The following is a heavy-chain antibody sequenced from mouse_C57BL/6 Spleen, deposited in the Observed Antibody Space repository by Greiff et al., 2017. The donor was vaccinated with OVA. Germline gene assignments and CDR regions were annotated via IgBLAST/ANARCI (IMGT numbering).Heavy chain of an antibody. J-gene: IGHJ3*01. V-gene: IGHV3-6*01. CDR3: AVYYGYGEFAY. D-gene: IGHD2-2*01. CDR1: GYSITSGYY. CDR2: ISYDGSN. Sequence: EVKLMESGPGLVKPSQSLSLTCSVTGYSITSGYYWNWIRQFPGNKLEWMGYISYDGSNNYKPSLKNRISITRDTSKNQFFLKLNSVTTEDTATCYCAVYYGYGEFAYWGQGTLVTVSA.